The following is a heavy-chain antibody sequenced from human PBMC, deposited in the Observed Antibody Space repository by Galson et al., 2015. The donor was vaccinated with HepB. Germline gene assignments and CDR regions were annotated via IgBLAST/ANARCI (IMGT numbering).Heavy chain of an antibody. D-gene: IGHD6-6*01. Sequence: SLRLSCAASGFTFTSYWVHWVRQAPGKGLVWVSRINSDGSSTNYADSVRGRFTISRDNAKNTLYLQMNSLRAEDTAVYFCARVLRVSSSGAIDYWGQGTPVTVSS. J-gene: IGHJ4*02. CDR2: INSDGSST. CDR3: ARVLRVSSSGAIDY. CDR1: GFTFTSYW. V-gene: IGHV3-74*01.